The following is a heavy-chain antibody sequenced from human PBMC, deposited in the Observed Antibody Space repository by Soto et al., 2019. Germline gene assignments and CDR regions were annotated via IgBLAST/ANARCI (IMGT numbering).Heavy chain of an antibody. D-gene: IGHD4-17*01. V-gene: IGHV1-18*01. Sequence: ASVEVSCKASGYTFTSYGIIWVRQPPGQGLEWMGWISAYNGNTNYAQKLQGRVTMTTDTSTSTAYMELRSLRSDDTAVYYCARLPWADYGGIFDPWGQGTLVTVSS. J-gene: IGHJ5*02. CDR2: ISAYNGNT. CDR3: ARLPWADYGGIFDP. CDR1: GYTFTSYG.